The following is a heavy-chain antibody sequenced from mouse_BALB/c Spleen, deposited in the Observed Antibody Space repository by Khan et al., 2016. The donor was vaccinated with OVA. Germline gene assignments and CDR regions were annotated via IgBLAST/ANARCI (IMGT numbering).Heavy chain of an antibody. J-gene: IGHJ3*01. D-gene: IGHD4-1*01. CDR3: SRGASSWDFSFPY. CDR1: GYTFTNYV. CDR2: INPYNAGT. Sequence: VQLQQSGPELVEPGASVKMSCKASGYTFTNYVMHWVKQKPGQGLEWIGYINPYNAGTRYNEKFKGKATLTSDISSTTAYMELSSLTSEDSAVYYCSRGASSWDFSFPYWGQVTLVTVSA. V-gene: IGHV1S136*01.